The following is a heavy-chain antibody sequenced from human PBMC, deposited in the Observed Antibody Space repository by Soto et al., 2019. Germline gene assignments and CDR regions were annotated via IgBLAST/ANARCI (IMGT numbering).Heavy chain of an antibody. D-gene: IGHD6-19*01. Sequence: EVQLLESGGGLVQPGGSLRLSCAASGFTFSSYAMSWVRQAPGKGLEWVSAISGSGVSTYYAASVKGRFTISRDNSKNTLNLQMNSLRAEDTAVYYCAKEEGYSSGWTPFDYWGQGTLVTVSS. CDR2: ISGSGVST. CDR1: GFTFSSYA. CDR3: AKEEGYSSGWTPFDY. V-gene: IGHV3-23*01. J-gene: IGHJ4*02.